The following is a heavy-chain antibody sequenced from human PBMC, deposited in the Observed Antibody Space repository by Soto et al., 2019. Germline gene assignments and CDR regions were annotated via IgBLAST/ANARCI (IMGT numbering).Heavy chain of an antibody. D-gene: IGHD3-3*01. J-gene: IGHJ4*02. CDR2: VSGGGAST. CDR3: AKTHPVNGYYGGFDA. V-gene: IGHV3-23*01. Sequence: EVQLWESGGGFVQPGGSLRLSCAATGVSFAGYALTWVRQAPGQGLEWLSAVSGGGASTYYADTVRDRFSNTRDVSGNMIYLQLNRLTAGDTATYYCAKTHPVNGYYGGFDAWGQGTRVTVSS. CDR1: GVSFAGYA.